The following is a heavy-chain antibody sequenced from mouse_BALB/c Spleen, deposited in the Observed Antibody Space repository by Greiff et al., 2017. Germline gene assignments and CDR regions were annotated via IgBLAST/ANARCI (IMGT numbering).Heavy chain of an antibody. D-gene: IGHD1-2*01. CDR1: GFTFSSFG. Sequence: VQLKESGGGLVQPGGSRKLSCAASGFTFSSFGMHWVRQAPEKGLEWVAYISSGSSTIYYADTVKGRFTISRDNPKNTLFLQMTSLRSEDTAMYYCARSAATEAMDYWGQGTSVTVSS. V-gene: IGHV5-17*02. CDR3: ARSAATEAMDY. CDR2: ISSGSSTI. J-gene: IGHJ4*01.